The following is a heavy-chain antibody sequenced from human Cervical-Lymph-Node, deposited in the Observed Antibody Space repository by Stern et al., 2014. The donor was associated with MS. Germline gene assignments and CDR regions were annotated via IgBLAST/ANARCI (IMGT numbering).Heavy chain of an antibody. CDR2: SSPCDSDP. V-gene: IGHV5-51*01. Sequence: EVKLVQSGAEVKKPGESLRISCKRSDVMFNNHWIGWVRQRPGEGLEGEGVSSPCDSDPHCSPSFEGRVPLSAVTSDRSVDLQWSSLRASDTAIYFCGRQRDDYADCPDSWGQGTLVTVSS. J-gene: IGHJ4*02. CDR3: GRQRDDYADCPDS. CDR1: DVMFNNHW. D-gene: IGHD4-17*01.